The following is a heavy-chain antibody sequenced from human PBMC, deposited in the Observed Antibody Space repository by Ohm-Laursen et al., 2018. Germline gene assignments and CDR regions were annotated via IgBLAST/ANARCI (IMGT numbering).Heavy chain of an antibody. CDR2: INLSGGST. J-gene: IGHJ4*02. CDR1: GGTFGTYA. D-gene: IGHD1-26*01. CDR3: ARAPWESRV. Sequence: GSSVKVSCKASGGTFGTYAISWVRQAPGQGLEWMGIINLSGGSTSYAQKFQGRVTMTRDTSTSTVYMELSSLRSEDTAVYYCARAPWESRVWGQGTLVTVSS. V-gene: IGHV1-46*01.